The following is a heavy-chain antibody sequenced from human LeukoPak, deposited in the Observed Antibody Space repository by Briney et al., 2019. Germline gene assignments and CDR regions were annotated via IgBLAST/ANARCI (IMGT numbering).Heavy chain of an antibody. Sequence: SVKVSCKASGGTFSSYAISWVRQAPGPGLEWMGGIIPIFGTANYAQKFQGRVTITADESTSTAYMELSSLRSEDTAVYYCARVAEMATIRHYYYGMDVWGQGTTVTVSS. J-gene: IGHJ6*02. V-gene: IGHV1-69*13. D-gene: IGHD5-24*01. CDR3: ARVAEMATIRHYYYGMDV. CDR1: GGTFSSYA. CDR2: IIPIFGTA.